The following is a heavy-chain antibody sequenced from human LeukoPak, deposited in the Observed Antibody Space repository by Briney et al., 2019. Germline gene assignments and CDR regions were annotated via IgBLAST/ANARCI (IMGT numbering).Heavy chain of an antibody. CDR3: ARTPFRYYGMDV. CDR1: GGSFSGYY. Sequence: SETLSLTCAVYGGSFSGYYWSWIRQPPGKGLEWIGEINHSGSTNYNPSLKSRVTISVDKSKNQFSLKLSSVTAADTAVYYCARTPFRYYGMDVWGQGTTVTVSS. J-gene: IGHJ6*02. V-gene: IGHV4-34*01. CDR2: INHSGST.